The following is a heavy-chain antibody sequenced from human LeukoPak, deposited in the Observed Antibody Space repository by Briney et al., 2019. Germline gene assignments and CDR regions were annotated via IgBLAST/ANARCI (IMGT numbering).Heavy chain of an antibody. CDR2: ISVYNGNT. V-gene: IGHV1-18*01. CDR1: GYTFTNYA. CDR3: ASRDGSLAL. J-gene: IGHJ4*02. D-gene: IGHD1-26*01. Sequence: ASVKVSCKASGYTFTNYAISWVRQAPGQGLEWMGWISVYNGNTNYAQKLWGRVTMTTDTSTSTAYMELSSLRSEDTAVYYCASRDGSLALWGQGTLVTVSS.